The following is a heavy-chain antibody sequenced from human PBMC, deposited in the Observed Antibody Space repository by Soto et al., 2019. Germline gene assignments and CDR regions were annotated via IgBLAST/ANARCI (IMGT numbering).Heavy chain of an antibody. Sequence: SETLSLTCTVSGGSISSGGYYWSWIRQHPGKGLEWIGYIYYSGSTYYNPSLKSRVTISVDTSKNQFSLKLSSVTAADTAVYYCARERGVVVVAATPRGWFDPWGQGTLVTVSS. V-gene: IGHV4-31*03. D-gene: IGHD2-15*01. CDR2: IYYSGST. CDR1: GGSISSGGYY. J-gene: IGHJ5*02. CDR3: ARERGVVVVAATPRGWFDP.